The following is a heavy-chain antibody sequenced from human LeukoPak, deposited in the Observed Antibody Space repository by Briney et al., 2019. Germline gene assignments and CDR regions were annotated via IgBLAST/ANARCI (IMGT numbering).Heavy chain of an antibody. CDR2: IRSKANDHAT. V-gene: IGHV3-73*01. CDR3: TRRLMTTVNDY. J-gene: IGHJ4*02. CDR1: GFTFSGSA. D-gene: IGHD4-17*01. Sequence: GGSLRLSCAASGFTFSGSAMHWVRQSPGKGLEWVGRIRSKANDHATAYAASVRGRFTISRDDSRNTAYLQMNSLKTEDTAVYYCTRRLMTTVNDYWGQGTLVTVSS.